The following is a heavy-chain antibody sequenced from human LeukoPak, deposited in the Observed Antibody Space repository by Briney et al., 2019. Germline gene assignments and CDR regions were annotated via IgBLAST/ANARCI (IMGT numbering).Heavy chain of an antibody. CDR2: VYSGST. J-gene: IGHJ6*03. V-gene: IGHV4-59*01. CDR3: ARSAAYYDFWTGYYNALYYMDV. D-gene: IGHD3-3*01. CDR1: GFTFSSYA. Sequence: GSLRLSCAGSGFTFSSYAMSWIRQPPGKGRECIGYVYSGSTSYSPSLKSRVSISVDTSRNQFSLRLSSVTAADTAVYYCARSAAYYDFWTGYYNALYYMDVWGKGITVTVSS.